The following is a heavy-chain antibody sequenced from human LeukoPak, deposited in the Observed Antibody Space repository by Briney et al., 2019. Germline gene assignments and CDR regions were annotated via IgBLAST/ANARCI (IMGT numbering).Heavy chain of an antibody. CDR1: GGSFSSEA. J-gene: IGHJ4*02. Sequence: SVKVSCKAFGGSFSSEAISWVRQAPGQGLEWMGGIIPIFGTANYAQKFQGRVTITTDESTSAAYMEVSSLRSEDTAVYYCGRKAGDCGGGSCYSIDYWGQGTLITVSS. D-gene: IGHD2-15*01. CDR2: IIPIFGTA. V-gene: IGHV1-69*05. CDR3: GRKAGDCGGGSCYSIDY.